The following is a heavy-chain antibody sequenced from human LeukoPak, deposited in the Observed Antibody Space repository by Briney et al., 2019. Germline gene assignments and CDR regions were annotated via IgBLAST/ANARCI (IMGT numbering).Heavy chain of an antibody. Sequence: GASVKVSCKASGGTFSSYAISWVRQAPGQGLEWMGGIIPIFGTANYAQKFQGRVTITADESTSTAYMELGSLRSEGTAVYYCAIRLIMENWFDPWGQGTLVTVSS. CDR3: AIRLIMENWFDP. CDR2: IIPIFGTA. V-gene: IGHV1-69*13. CDR1: GGTFSSYA. J-gene: IGHJ5*02. D-gene: IGHD3-10*01.